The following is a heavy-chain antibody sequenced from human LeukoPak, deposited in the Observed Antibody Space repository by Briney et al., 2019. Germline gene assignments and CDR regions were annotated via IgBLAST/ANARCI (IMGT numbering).Heavy chain of an antibody. CDR3: AKVIAAAGRGYFQH. CDR1: GFTFSSYA. V-gene: IGHV3-23*01. CDR2: ISGSGGGT. D-gene: IGHD6-13*01. Sequence: GGSLRLSCAASGFTFSSYAMSWVRQAPGKGLEWVSAISGSGGGTYYADSVKGRFTISRDNSKNTLYLQMNSLRAEDTAVYYCAKVIAAAGRGYFQHWGQGTLVTVSS. J-gene: IGHJ1*01.